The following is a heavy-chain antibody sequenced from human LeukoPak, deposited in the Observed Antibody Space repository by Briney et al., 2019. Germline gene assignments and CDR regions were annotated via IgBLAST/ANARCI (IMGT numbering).Heavy chain of an antibody. V-gene: IGHV4-59*01. CDR1: GGSISSYY. Sequence: SETLSLTCTVSGGSISSYYWSWIRQPPGKGLEWIGYIYYSGSTNYNPSLKSRVTISVDTSKNQFSLKLSSVTAADTAVYYCARERGYCSGGSCYFDYWGQGTLVTVSS. J-gene: IGHJ4*02. CDR2: IYYSGST. CDR3: ARERGYCSGGSCYFDY. D-gene: IGHD2-15*01.